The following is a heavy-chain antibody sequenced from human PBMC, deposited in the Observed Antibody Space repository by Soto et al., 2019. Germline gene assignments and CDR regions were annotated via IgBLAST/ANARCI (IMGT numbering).Heavy chain of an antibody. CDR2: INHSGST. CDR3: ARGWVQIWTGGANWFDL. CDR1: GGSSSGYY. V-gene: IGHV4-34*01. J-gene: IGHJ5*01. D-gene: IGHD5-18*01. Sequence: PSETLSLTCAVYGGSSSGYYWSWLRPPPGKGLGWGWEINHSGSTNYNPSLKSRVTISVDTSKNQSSLNLSSLTAADTAVYYCARGWVQIWTGGANWFDLWGQGTLVTVSS.